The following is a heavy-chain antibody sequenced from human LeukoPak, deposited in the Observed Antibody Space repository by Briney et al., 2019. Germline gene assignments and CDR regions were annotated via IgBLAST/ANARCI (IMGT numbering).Heavy chain of an antibody. CDR3: ARVYQWNQLWAHY. V-gene: IGHV1-18*04. CDR2: TTPQNGKT. Sequence: ASVKVSCKAPGYTFTTHGIHWVRQAPGQGLGWMGHTTPQNGKTDYAPKFQGRVTATADTPTSTAYMELRSLRSDDTAMYYCARVYQWNQLWAHYWDQGTLVTVSS. D-gene: IGHD1-14*01. CDR1: GYTFTTHG. J-gene: IGHJ4*02.